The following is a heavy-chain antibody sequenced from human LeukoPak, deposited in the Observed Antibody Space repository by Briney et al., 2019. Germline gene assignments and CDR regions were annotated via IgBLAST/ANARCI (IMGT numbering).Heavy chain of an antibody. CDR1: GFTFSSYW. D-gene: IGHD3-9*01. V-gene: IGHV3-7*03. CDR2: IKQDGSEK. CDR3: ASLKTYYDILTGQGWFDP. Sequence: PGGSLRLSCAASGFTFSSYWMSWVRQAPGKGLEWVANIKQDGSEKYYVDSVKGRFTTSRDNAKNSLYLQMNSLRAEDTAVYYCASLKTYYDILTGQGWFDPWGQGTLVTVSS. J-gene: IGHJ5*02.